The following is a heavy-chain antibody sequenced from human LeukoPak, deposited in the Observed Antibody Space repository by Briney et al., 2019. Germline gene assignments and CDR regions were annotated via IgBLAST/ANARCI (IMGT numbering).Heavy chain of an antibody. CDR3: ARARGSGSYYGHDYYYYYYMDV. D-gene: IGHD3-10*01. CDR2: INPNSGGT. CDR1: GYTFTGYY. V-gene: IGHV1-2*04. J-gene: IGHJ6*03. Sequence: GASVKVSCKASGYTFTGYYMHWVRQAPGQGLEWMGWINPNSGGTNYAQKFQGWVTMTRDTSISTAYMELSRLRSDDTAVYYCARARGSGSYYGHDYYYYYYMDVWGQGTTVTVSS.